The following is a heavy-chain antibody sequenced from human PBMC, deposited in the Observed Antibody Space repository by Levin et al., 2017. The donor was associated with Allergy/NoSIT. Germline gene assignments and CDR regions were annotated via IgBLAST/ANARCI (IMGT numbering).Heavy chain of an antibody. Sequence: GESLKISCAASGFIFSNYWMSWVRQAPGKGLEWVANINPDGSDKYSVDSVKGRFTISRDNAKNSLFLQMNSLRAEDTAVYYCARDWSTMVRGVSIDYWGQGTLVTVSS. CDR1: GFIFSNYW. V-gene: IGHV3-7*04. CDR2: INPDGSDK. D-gene: IGHD3-10*01. J-gene: IGHJ4*02. CDR3: ARDWSTMVRGVSIDY.